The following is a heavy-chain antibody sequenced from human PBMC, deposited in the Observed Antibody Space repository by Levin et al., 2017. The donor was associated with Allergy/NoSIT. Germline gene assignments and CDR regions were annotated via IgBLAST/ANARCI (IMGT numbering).Heavy chain of an antibody. J-gene: IGHJ4*02. CDR3: AGSEAYIWNDGLYYIDY. Sequence: SETLSLTCTVSDGTITSYFWSWVRQPPGKALEWIGYVQYTGTTKYNPSLKSRVTMSVDTSKNRFSLTVNSVTAADTAVYYCAGSEAYIWNDGLYYIDYWGRGTLVTVSS. CDR2: VQYTGTT. D-gene: IGHD1-1*01. CDR1: DGTITSYF. V-gene: IGHV4-59*01.